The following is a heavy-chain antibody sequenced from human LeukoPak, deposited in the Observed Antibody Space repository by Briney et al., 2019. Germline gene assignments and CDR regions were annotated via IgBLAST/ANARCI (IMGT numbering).Heavy chain of an antibody. D-gene: IGHD5-24*01. J-gene: IGHJ4*02. CDR3: ARGVTTKKRDGYNKISLDY. CDR1: GYTFTSYD. V-gene: IGHV1-8*01. Sequence: ASVKVSCKASGYTFTSYDINWVRQATGQGLEWMGWMNPNSGNTGYAQKFQGRVTMTRDTSISTAYMELSRLRSDDTAVYYCARGVTTKKRDGYNKISLDYWGQGTLVTVSS. CDR2: MNPNSGNT.